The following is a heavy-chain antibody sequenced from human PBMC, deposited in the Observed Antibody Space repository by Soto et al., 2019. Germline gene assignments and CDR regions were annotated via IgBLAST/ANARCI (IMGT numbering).Heavy chain of an antibody. D-gene: IGHD5-18*01. CDR3: ARMASFGSLNWFDP. CDR2: MNPGSGDT. J-gene: IGHJ5*02. V-gene: IGHV1-8*01. Sequence: ASVKVSCKASGYIFTNNDVSWVRQATGQGLEWMGWMNPGSGDTGYAQKFQGRVTMTRNISIATAYMELSSLRADDTAIYYCARMASFGSLNWFDPWGQGTLVTVDS. CDR1: GYIFTNND.